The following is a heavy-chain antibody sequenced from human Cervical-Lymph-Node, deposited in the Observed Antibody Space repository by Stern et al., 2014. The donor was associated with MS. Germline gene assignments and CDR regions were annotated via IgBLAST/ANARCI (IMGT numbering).Heavy chain of an antibody. CDR3: ARRMPPDY. D-gene: IGHD2-2*01. J-gene: IGHJ4*02. CDR1: GYTFTDYW. CDR2: IYPRDSDI. V-gene: IGHV5-51*03. Sequence: EVQLVESGAEVRKPGESLKISCKASGYTFTDYWIGWVRQMPGKGLEWMGIIYPRDSDITYSPSFQGPVTISGDLSIRHASLQWSSLRASDTAIYYCARRMPPDYWGQGTLVTVSS.